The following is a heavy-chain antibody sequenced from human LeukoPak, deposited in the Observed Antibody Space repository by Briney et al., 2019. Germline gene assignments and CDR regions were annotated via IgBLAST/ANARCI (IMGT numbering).Heavy chain of an antibody. Sequence: SETLSLTCTVSGGSISSYYWSWIRQPPGKGLEWIGYIYYSGSTNYNPYLTSRGTISVDTSKNQFSLNLNSVTAADTAVYYYARGDYYGGRFDPWGQGTLVTVSS. CDR3: ARGDYYGGRFDP. CDR2: IYYSGST. D-gene: IGHD1-26*01. V-gene: IGHV4-59*01. J-gene: IGHJ5*02. CDR1: GGSISSYY.